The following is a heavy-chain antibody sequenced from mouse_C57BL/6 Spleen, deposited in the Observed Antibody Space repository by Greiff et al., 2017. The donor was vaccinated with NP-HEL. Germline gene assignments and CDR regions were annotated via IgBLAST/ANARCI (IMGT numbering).Heavy chain of an antibody. CDR3: ARPGNYSIPFDY. CDR1: GFTFSDYG. J-gene: IGHJ2*01. D-gene: IGHD2-5*01. V-gene: IGHV5-17*01. Sequence: VQLKESGGGLVKPGGSLKLSCAASGFTFSDYGMHWVRQAPEKGLEWVAYISSGSSTIYYADTVKGRFTISRDNAKNTLFLQMTSLRSEDTAMYYCARPGNYSIPFDYWGQGTTLTVSS. CDR2: ISSGSSTI.